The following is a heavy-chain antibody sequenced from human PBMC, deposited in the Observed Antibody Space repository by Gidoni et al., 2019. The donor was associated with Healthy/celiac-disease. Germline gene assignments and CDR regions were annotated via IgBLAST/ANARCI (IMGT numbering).Heavy chain of an antibody. CDR1: GNTFTSYA. CDR3: ARGPAFDP. Sequence: QVQLGQSGAEVKKPGAAVKGSCKASGNTFTSYAMHWVRKAPGQRLEWLGWINAGNGNTKYSQKFQGRVTITRDTSASTAYMELSSLRSEDTAVYYCARGPAFDPWGQGTLVTVSS. J-gene: IGHJ5*02. V-gene: IGHV1-3*01. CDR2: INAGNGNT.